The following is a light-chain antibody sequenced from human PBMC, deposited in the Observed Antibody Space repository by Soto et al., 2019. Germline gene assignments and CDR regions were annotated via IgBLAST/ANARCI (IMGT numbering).Light chain of an antibody. CDR2: AAS. CDR3: QQYDTYPWT. J-gene: IGKJ1*01. V-gene: IGKV1-5*01. CDR1: QSVSGW. Sequence: DIQMTQSPSTLSASVGDRLTITCRASQSVSGWLAWYQQKPGKAPNLLIYAASNLGSGVPSRFSGSGSGTDYALTISSLQPDDFATYYCQQYDTYPWTFGHGTKVEIK.